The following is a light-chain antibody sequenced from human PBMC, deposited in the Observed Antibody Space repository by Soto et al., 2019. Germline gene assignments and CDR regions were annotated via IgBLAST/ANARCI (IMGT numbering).Light chain of an antibody. CDR2: DVG. Sequence: QSALTQPASVSGSPGQSITISCTGTSSDVGGYHSVSWYQHHPGKAPTLILSDVGDRPSGVAYRFSGSKSGNTASLTISGLQAADEAEYFCSSYTGSMTNVFGSGTKVTVL. CDR1: SSDVGGYHS. J-gene: IGLJ1*01. V-gene: IGLV2-14*03. CDR3: SSYTGSMTNV.